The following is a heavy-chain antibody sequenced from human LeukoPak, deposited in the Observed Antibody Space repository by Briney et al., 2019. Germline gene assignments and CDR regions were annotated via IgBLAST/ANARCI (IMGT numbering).Heavy chain of an antibody. Sequence: GASVKISCKAAGYTFRGNYIHRRRQAPGQRHEWMGGIDTNKGDTKSAQKIQGRVRMSSDTAISTAYMALSSLSRDAAAVYYCARDPSSVTLYFFDYWCQATVVTVSS. J-gene: IGHJ4*02. CDR2: IDTNKGDT. CDR1: GYTFRGNY. CDR3: ARDPSSVTLYFFDY. D-gene: IGHD4-11*01. V-gene: IGHV1-2*02.